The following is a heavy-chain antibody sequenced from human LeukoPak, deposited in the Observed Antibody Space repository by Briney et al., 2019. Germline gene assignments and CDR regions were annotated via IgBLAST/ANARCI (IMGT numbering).Heavy chain of an antibody. Sequence: SETLSLTCTVSGGSVSSGSYYWSWIRQPPGKGLEWIGYIYYSGSTNYNPSLKSRVTISVDTSKNQFSLKLSSVTAADTAVYYCASFPTQHCSGGSCYSGNWFDPWGQGTLVTVSS. CDR2: IYYSGST. CDR1: GGSVSSGSYY. CDR3: ASFPTQHCSGGSCYSGNWFDP. D-gene: IGHD2-15*01. J-gene: IGHJ5*02. V-gene: IGHV4-61*01.